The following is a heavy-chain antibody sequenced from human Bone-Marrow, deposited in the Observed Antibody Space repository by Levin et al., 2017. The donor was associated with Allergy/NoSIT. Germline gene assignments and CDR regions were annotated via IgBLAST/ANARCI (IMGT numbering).Heavy chain of an antibody. CDR3: ARGTATTSKYFDL. J-gene: IGHJ2*01. Sequence: GESLKISCGASGFTFSSESMNWVRQAPGKRLEWVSSMSSRGSFIYYADSVKGRFTISRENAKNSVYLQMNSLRDEDTAVYYCARGTATTSKYFDLWGRGTLVTVSS. CDR2: MSSRGSFI. V-gene: IGHV3-21*06. D-gene: IGHD1/OR15-1a*01. CDR1: GFTFSSES.